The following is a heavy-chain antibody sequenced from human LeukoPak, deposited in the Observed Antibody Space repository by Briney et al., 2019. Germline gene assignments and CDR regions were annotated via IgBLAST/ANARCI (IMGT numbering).Heavy chain of an antibody. CDR3: ARGGYYDSSGYPDY. J-gene: IGHJ4*02. CDR1: GGSISSYY. V-gene: IGHV4-59*08. Sequence: SETLSLTCTVSGGSISSYYWSWIRQPPGKGLEWIGYIYYSGSTNYNPSLKSRVTISVGTSKNQFSLKLSSVTAADTAVYYCARGGYYDSSGYPDYWGQGTLVTVSS. CDR2: IYYSGST. D-gene: IGHD3-22*01.